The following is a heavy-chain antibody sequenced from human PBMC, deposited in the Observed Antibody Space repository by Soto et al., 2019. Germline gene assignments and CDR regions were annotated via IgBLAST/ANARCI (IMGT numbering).Heavy chain of an antibody. CDR3: ARVAVPYTAMATAFDY. CDR1: GFTFSSYA. J-gene: IGHJ4*02. CDR2: ISYDGSNK. V-gene: IGHV3-30-3*01. D-gene: IGHD5-18*01. Sequence: PGGSLRLSCAASGFTFSSYAMHWVRQAPGKGLEWVAVISYDGSNKYYADSVKGRFTISRDNSKNTLYLQMNSLRAEDTAVYYCARVAVPYTAMATAFDYWGQGTLVTVSS.